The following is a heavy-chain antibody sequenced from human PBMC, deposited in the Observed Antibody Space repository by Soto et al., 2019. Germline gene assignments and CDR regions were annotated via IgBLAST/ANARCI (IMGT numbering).Heavy chain of an antibody. CDR2: IYSGGST. CDR1: GFTVSSNY. CDR3: ARESYDILTGYYNYFDY. V-gene: IGHV3-66*01. Sequence: EVQLVESGGGLVQPGGSLRLSCAASGFTVSSNYMSWVRQAPGKGLEWVSVIYSGGSTYYADSVKGRLTISRDNSKNTLYLQINSLRAEDTAVYYCARESYDILTGYYNYFDYWGQGTLVTVSS. D-gene: IGHD3-9*01. J-gene: IGHJ4*02.